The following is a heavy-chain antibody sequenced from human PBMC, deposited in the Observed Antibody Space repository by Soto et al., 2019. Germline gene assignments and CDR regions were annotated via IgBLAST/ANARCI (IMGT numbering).Heavy chain of an antibody. J-gene: IGHJ5*02. V-gene: IGHV1-69*01. CDR2: IIPIFGTA. Sequence: QVQLVQSGAEVKKPGSSVKVSCKASGGTFSSYAISWVRQAPGQGLEWMGGIIPIFGTANYAQKLQGRVTITADESTRTAYLELSSLRSEDTAVYYCARSDSSGPTYNWFHPWGQGTLVTVSS. CDR3: ARSDSSGPTYNWFHP. D-gene: IGHD6-19*01. CDR1: GGTFSSYA.